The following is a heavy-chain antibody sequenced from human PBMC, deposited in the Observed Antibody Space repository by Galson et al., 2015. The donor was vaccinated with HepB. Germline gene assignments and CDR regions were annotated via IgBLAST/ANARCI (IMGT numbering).Heavy chain of an antibody. J-gene: IGHJ6*02. CDR2: IWYDGRNL. CDR1: GFPLSTYG. D-gene: IGHD3-10*01. Sequence: SLRLSCAASGFPLSTYGMHWVRQAPGKGLEWVAIIWYDGRNLYYGDSVKGRFTIYRDTSKNTLYLQMNSLRAEDTAIYYCARDLSTTVVRGVMGDGMDVWGQGTTVTVSS. CDR3: ARDLSTTVVRGVMGDGMDV. V-gene: IGHV3-33*08.